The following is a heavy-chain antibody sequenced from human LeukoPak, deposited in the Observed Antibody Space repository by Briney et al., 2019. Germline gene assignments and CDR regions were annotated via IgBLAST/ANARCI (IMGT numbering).Heavy chain of an antibody. J-gene: IGHJ4*02. D-gene: IGHD3-9*01. CDR2: ISFHGTDS. CDR3: AKVSESNYDILTGYYTPYYFDY. Sequence: GGSLRLSCAASGFTFISYAIHWVRQAPGKGLEWVAVISFHGTDSFYADSVKGRFTISRDNSKNILYLQMNSLRADDTAVYYCAKVSESNYDILTGYYTPYYFDYWGQGTLVTVSS. CDR1: GFTFISYA. V-gene: IGHV3-30*04.